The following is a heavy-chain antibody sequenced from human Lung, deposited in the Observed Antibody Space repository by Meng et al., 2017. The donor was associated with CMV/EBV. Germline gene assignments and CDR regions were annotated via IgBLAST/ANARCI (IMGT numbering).Heavy chain of an antibody. CDR1: GFTFSNYW. J-gene: IGHJ3*02. Sequence: SCAASGFTFSNYWMTWLRQAPGRGLELVAHIKEDGSEKYFVGSVKGRFTIPRDNAKNSLYLQMNSLRAEDTAIYYCARDPFIKAFDIWGQGPMVTVSS. V-gene: IGHV3-7*01. CDR2: IKEDGSEK. CDR3: ARDPFIKAFDI.